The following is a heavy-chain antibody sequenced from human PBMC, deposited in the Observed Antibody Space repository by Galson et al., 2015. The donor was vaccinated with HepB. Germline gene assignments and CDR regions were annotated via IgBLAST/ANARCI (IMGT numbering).Heavy chain of an antibody. CDR1: GFSLSTSGVG. CDR3: AHTVAGENCFDP. CDR2: IYWDDDK. V-gene: IGHV2-5*02. Sequence: PALVKPTQTLTLTCTFSGFSLSTSGVGVTWIRQPPGKALEWLAMIYWDDDKRYSPSLKTRLTITKDTSKNQVVLTMTNMDSVDSATYFCAHTVAGENCFDPWGQGTLVIATS. D-gene: IGHD6-19*01. J-gene: IGHJ5*02.